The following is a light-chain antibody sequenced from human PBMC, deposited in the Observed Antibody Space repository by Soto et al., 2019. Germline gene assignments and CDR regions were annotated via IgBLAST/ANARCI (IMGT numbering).Light chain of an antibody. V-gene: IGLV1-40*01. CDR1: SSNIGAGYD. J-gene: IGLJ2*01. CDR3: QSYGSSLSSSVV. CDR2: GNS. Sequence: QSVLTQPPSVSGAPGQRVTISCTGSSSNIGAGYDVHWYRQLPGTAPKLLIYGNSNRPSGVSDRFSGSKSGTSASLAITGLQAEDEADYYCQSYGSSLSSSVVFGGGTKLTVL.